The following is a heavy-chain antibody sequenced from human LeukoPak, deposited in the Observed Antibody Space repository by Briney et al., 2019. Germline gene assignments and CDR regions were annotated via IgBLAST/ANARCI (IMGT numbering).Heavy chain of an antibody. Sequence: GGSLRLSCAASGFTFSSYAMSWVRQAPGKGLEWVSGVSGSGGSTYYADSVKGRFTISRDNSKNTVSLQINNLRTEDTAVYFCARHDSFIPFWGQGTLVTVTS. CDR3: ARHDSFIPF. CDR1: GFTFSSYA. J-gene: IGHJ4*02. D-gene: IGHD3-16*02. V-gene: IGHV3-23*01. CDR2: VSGSGGST.